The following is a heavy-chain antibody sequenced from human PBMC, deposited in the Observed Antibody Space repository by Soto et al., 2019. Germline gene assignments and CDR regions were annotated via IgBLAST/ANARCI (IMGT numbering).Heavy chain of an antibody. V-gene: IGHV3-30-3*01. CDR1: GFTFSSYA. J-gene: IGHJ4*02. CDR2: ISYDGSNK. Sequence: PGGSLRLSCAASGFTFSSYAMHWVRQAPGKGLEWVAVISYDGSNKYYADSVKGRFTISRDNSKNTLYLQMNSLRAEDTAVYYCARPPGNRVSYFDYWGQGTLVTVST. CDR3: ARPPGNRVSYFDY. D-gene: IGHD3-10*01.